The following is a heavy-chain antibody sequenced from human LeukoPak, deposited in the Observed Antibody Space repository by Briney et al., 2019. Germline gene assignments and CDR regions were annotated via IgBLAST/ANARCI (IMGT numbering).Heavy chain of an antibody. Sequence: GGSLRLSCAASGFTLSSYSMNWVRQAPGKGLEWVSSISSSSSYIYYADSVKGRFTISRDNAKNSLYLQMNSLRAEDTAVYYCARGTQLRFLEWLWYFDYWGQGTLVTVSS. J-gene: IGHJ4*02. CDR1: GFTLSSYS. CDR3: ARGTQLRFLEWLWYFDY. CDR2: ISSSSSYI. D-gene: IGHD3-3*01. V-gene: IGHV3-21*01.